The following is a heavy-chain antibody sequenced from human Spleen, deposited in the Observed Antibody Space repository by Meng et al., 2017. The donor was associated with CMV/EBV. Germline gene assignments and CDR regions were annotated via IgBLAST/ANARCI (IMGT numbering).Heavy chain of an antibody. V-gene: IGHV3-30*02. J-gene: IGHJ6*02. CDR2: IRYDGSNK. CDR3: AKGNYGDYETYGLDV. CDR1: GFTFSSYG. Sequence: GESLKISCAASGFTFSSYGMHWVRQAPGKGLEWVAFIRYDGSNKYYADSVKGRFTISRDNSKNTLYLQMNSLRAEDTAVYYCAKGNYGDYETYGLDVWGQGTMVTVSS. D-gene: IGHD4-17*01.